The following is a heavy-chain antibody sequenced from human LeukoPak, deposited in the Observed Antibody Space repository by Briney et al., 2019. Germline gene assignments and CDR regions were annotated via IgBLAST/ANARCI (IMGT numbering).Heavy chain of an antibody. D-gene: IGHD6-13*01. Sequence: SVKVSCKASGGTFSSYAISWVRQAPGQGLEWMGGIIPIFGTANYAQKFQGRVTITADKSTSTAYMELSSLSSEDTAVYYCALGYSSSPFDYWGQGTLVTVSS. CDR3: ALGYSSSPFDY. CDR2: IIPIFGTA. V-gene: IGHV1-69*06. CDR1: GGTFSSYA. J-gene: IGHJ4*02.